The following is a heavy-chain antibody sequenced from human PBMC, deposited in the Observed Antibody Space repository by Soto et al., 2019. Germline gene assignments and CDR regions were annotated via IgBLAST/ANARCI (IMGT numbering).Heavy chain of an antibody. J-gene: IGHJ4*02. CDR3: SRVPTYMVRGVTAPYYFDY. Sequence: ASVKVSCKTSGYTFTSYGISCVRQAPGQGLEWMGWISAYNGNTNYAQKLQGRVAMTTDTSTSTAYMELRSLRSDDTAVYYCSRVPTYMVRGVTAPYYFDYWGQGTLVPVSS. CDR2: ISAYNGNT. V-gene: IGHV1-18*01. D-gene: IGHD3-10*01. CDR1: GYTFTSYG.